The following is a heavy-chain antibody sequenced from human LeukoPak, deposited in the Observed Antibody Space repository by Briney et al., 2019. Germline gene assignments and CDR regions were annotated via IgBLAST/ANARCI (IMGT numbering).Heavy chain of an antibody. D-gene: IGHD5-18*01. Sequence: SVKVSCKASGGTFSSYTISWVRQAPGQGLEWMGRIIPILGVANNAQKFQGRVTITADKSTSTAYMELSSLRSEDTAVHYCARSQNGYGAVDYWGQGTLVTVSS. CDR1: GGTFSSYT. V-gene: IGHV1-69*02. J-gene: IGHJ4*02. CDR2: IIPILGVA. CDR3: ARSQNGYGAVDY.